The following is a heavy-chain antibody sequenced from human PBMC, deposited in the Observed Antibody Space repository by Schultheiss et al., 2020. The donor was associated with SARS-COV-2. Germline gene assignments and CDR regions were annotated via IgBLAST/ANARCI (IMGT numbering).Heavy chain of an antibody. Sequence: ASVKVSCKASGYTFTGYYMHWVRQAPGQGLEWMGIINPSGGSTSYAQKFQGRVTMTRDTSTSTVYVEIYSLKSDDTAVFYCARSNRATSSLYDLWGQGTLVTVSS. CDR2: INPSGGST. CDR1: GYTFTGYY. D-gene: IGHD2-2*01. J-gene: IGHJ5*02. V-gene: IGHV1-46*01. CDR3: ARSNRATSSLYDL.